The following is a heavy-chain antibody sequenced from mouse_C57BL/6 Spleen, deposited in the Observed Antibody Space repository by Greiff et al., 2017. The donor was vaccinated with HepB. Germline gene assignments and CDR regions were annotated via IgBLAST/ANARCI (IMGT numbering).Heavy chain of an antibody. CDR1: GYTFTSYW. D-gene: IGHD2-3*01. V-gene: IGHV1-64*01. J-gene: IGHJ3*01. Sequence: VQLQQPGAELVKPGASVKLSCKASGYTFTSYWMHWVKQRPGQGLEWIGMIHPNSGSTNYNEKFKSKATLTVDKSSSTAYMQLSSLTSEDSAVYYCAKEDDGYYYAWFAYWGQGTLVTASA. CDR3: AKEDDGYYYAWFAY. CDR2: IHPNSGST.